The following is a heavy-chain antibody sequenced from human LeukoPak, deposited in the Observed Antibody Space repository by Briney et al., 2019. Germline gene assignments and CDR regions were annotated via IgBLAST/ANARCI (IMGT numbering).Heavy chain of an antibody. Sequence: SETLSLTCAVYGGSFSGCYWSWIRQPPGKGLEWIGEINHSGSTNYNPSLKSRVTISVDTSKNQFSLKLSSVTAADTAVYYCARGGGGRFLEWLLRFDYWGQGTLVTVSS. CDR3: ARGGGGRFLEWLLRFDY. J-gene: IGHJ4*02. D-gene: IGHD3-3*01. CDR1: GGSFSGCY. V-gene: IGHV4-34*01. CDR2: INHSGST.